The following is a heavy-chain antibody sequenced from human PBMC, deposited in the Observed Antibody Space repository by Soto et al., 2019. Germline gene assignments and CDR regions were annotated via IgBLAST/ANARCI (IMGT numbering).Heavy chain of an antibody. Sequence: EVLLLESGGGLVQPGGSLRLSCTASGFTLNNHAMSWVRQAPGKGLEWVSVISGSDGSTYYADSVRGRFSISRDSSKNTLYLQMSSLRAEDTAVYYCASPPRATVTDNIFDFWGPGTLVTVSS. D-gene: IGHD4-17*01. V-gene: IGHV3-23*01. CDR3: ASPPRATVTDNIFDF. CDR2: ISGSDGST. J-gene: IGHJ4*02. CDR1: GFTLNNHA.